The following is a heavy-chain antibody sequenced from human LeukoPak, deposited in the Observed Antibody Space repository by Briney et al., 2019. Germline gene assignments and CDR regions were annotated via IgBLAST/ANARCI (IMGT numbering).Heavy chain of an antibody. J-gene: IGHJ4*02. V-gene: IGHV3-30*04. CDR1: GFTFSSYA. CDR3: GSSGLIDY. Sequence: GGSLRLSCAASGFTFSSYAMHWVRQAPGKGLEWVAVISYDGSNKGYADSVKGRFTISRDNSKNTLYLQMNSLRAEDTAVYYCGSSGLIDYWGQGTLVTVSS. CDR2: ISYDGSNK.